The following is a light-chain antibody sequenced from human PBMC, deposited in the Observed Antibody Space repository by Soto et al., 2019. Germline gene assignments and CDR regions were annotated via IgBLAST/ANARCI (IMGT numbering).Light chain of an antibody. CDR3: QQFYRYPWT. J-gene: IGKJ1*01. V-gene: IGKV1-5*03. CDR1: QSVDTC. CDR2: KAS. Sequence: DIQMTQSPSTLSASVGDRVTITCRASQSVDTCLAWYQQKPGKAPHLLIYKASSLETGDPSRFSGSGSVTEFTLNISSLQPDDFATYYCQQFYRYPWTFGQGTKVEIK.